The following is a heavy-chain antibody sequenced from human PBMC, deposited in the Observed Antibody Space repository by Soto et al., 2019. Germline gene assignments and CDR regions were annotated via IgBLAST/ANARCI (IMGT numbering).Heavy chain of an antibody. CDR1: GFTFSNYA. CDR3: AKRVTDY. Sequence: EVQLLESGGGLVQPGWSLRLSCVASGFTFSNYAMTWVRQAPGKGLEWVSAISSSGDSTYYAYSGQGRFTISKDNSNNTLFLEMNHLRAEDTALYYCAKRVTDYWGQGTLVSVSS. CDR2: ISSSGDST. V-gene: IGHV3-23*01. J-gene: IGHJ4*02.